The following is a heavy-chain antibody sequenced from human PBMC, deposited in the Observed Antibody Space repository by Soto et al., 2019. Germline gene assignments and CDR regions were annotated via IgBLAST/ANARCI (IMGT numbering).Heavy chain of an antibody. CDR3: ARMGQYYDILTGYWSGYYFDY. V-gene: IGHV2-5*02. CDR2: IYWDDDK. CDR1: GFSLSTSGVG. D-gene: IGHD3-9*01. Sequence: SGPTLVNPTQTLTLTCTFSGFSLSTSGVGVGWIRQPPGKALEWLALIYWDDDKRYSPSLKSRLTITKDTSKNQVVLTMTNMDPVDTATYYCARMGQYYDILTGYWSGYYFDYWGQGTLVTVSS. J-gene: IGHJ4*02.